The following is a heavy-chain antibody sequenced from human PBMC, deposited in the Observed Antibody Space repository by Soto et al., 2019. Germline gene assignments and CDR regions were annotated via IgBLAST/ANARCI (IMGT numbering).Heavy chain of an antibody. CDR3: ARLGSSGWYQGSYFDY. Sequence: QLQLQESGPGLVKPSETLSLTCIVSGGSITRNNHYWGWIRQSPGKGLEWIGSILYSGSTNYNPSVKSRVTLSVETSKHPFSLKMSSVTAADTALYYCARLGSSGWYQGSYFDYWGQGTLVTVPS. CDR1: GGSITRNNHY. J-gene: IGHJ4*02. D-gene: IGHD6-19*01. CDR2: ILYSGST. V-gene: IGHV4-39*01.